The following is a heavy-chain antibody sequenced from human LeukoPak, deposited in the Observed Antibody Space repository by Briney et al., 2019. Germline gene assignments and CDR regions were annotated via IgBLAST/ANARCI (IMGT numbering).Heavy chain of an antibody. CDR3: ARDRRRYSSSPDYMDV. Sequence: ASVKVSCKASGYTFTSYGISWVRQAPGQGLEWMGWISAYNGNTNYAQKLQGRVTMTTDTSTSTAYMELRSLRSDDTAVYYCARDRRRYSSSPDYMDVWGKGTTVTVSS. CDR1: GYTFTSYG. J-gene: IGHJ6*03. CDR2: ISAYNGNT. V-gene: IGHV1-18*01. D-gene: IGHD6-13*01.